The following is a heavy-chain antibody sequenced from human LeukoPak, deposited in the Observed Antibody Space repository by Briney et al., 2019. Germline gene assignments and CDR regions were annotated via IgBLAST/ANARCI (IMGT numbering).Heavy chain of an antibody. Sequence: GGSLRLSCAASGFTVSSTYMSWVRQAPGKGLEWVSVIYGGGSTYYADSVKGRFTISRDNYMNPLYLQMNSLRAEDTAVYYCAIAPIYSSGTDFDYWGQGTLVTVSS. CDR3: AIAPIYSSGTDFDY. D-gene: IGHD6-25*01. J-gene: IGHJ4*02. CDR2: IYGGGST. CDR1: GFTVSSTY. V-gene: IGHV3-53*01.